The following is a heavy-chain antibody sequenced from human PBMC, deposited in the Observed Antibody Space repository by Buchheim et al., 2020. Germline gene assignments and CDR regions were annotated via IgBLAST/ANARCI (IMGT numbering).Heavy chain of an antibody. CDR1: GFTVTSYH. J-gene: IGHJ4*02. Sequence: VESGGDLIQPGGSLRLSCAASGFTVTSYHMSWVRQASGKGPEWVSTIYVDGRIFYAESVKGRFTISRDSSKHTLFLQMNGLRVEDTAMYYCATGGDIAKSGYWGLGTL. CDR3: ATGGDIAKSGY. V-gene: IGHV3-53*01. D-gene: IGHD2-15*01. CDR2: IYVDGRI.